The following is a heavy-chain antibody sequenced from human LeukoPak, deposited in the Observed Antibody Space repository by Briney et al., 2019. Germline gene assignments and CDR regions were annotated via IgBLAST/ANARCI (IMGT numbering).Heavy chain of an antibody. D-gene: IGHD1-26*01. Sequence: GGSLRLSCAASGFTFRKHYMSWIRQAPGRGPGWVAYIGASGSTRYYRDSVDGRFTISRDNAKNSLHLQMNSLRAEDTAVYYCARHQWVPAFDIWGQGTMVIVSS. J-gene: IGHJ3*02. CDR1: GFTFRKHY. CDR2: IGASGSTR. V-gene: IGHV3-11*01. CDR3: ARHQWVPAFDI.